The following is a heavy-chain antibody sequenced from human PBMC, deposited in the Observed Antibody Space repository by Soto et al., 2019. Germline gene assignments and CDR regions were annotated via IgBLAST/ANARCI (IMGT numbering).Heavy chain of an antibody. CDR2: ISYSGST. D-gene: IGHD3-9*01. CDR3: ASLNFDILTGYYAFDL. CDR1: GGSISGYY. J-gene: IGHJ3*01. Sequence: SETLSLTCIVSGGSISGYYWSWIRQSPEKGLEYIGYISYSGSTNYNPSLKSRVTTSLDTSKNQFSLKLSSVTAADTAIYYCASLNFDILTGYYAFDLWGQGTMVTVSS. V-gene: IGHV4-59*08.